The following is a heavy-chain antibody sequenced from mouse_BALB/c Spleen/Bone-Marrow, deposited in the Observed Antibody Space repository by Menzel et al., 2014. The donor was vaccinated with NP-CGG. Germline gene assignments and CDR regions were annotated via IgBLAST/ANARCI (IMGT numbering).Heavy chain of an antibody. CDR1: GHTFTSYW. Sequence: DLVKPGASVKLSCKASGHTFTSYWINWIKQRPGQGLEWIGRIAPGSGNTYYNEMFKGKATLTVDTSSSTAYIQLSSLSSEDSPVYFCARSPMITESYAMDYWGQGTSVTVSS. J-gene: IGHJ4*01. V-gene: IGHV1S41*01. D-gene: IGHD2-4*01. CDR2: IAPGSGNT. CDR3: ARSPMITESYAMDY.